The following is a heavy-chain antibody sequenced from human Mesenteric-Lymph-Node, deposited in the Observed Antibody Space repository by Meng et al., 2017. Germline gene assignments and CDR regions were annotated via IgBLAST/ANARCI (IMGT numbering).Heavy chain of an antibody. Sequence: QLPPQEPGPGLAKVSETLSLTCTVSGGSISSSSFYWGWIRQPPGKGLEWIGNIYYSGTTYYNPSLKSRVTISVDESKNQFSLRLSSVTAADTAVYYCARVGAYCGGDCYHPRWGQGTLVTVSS. V-gene: IGHV4-39*07. CDR1: GGSISSSSFY. J-gene: IGHJ4*02. CDR3: ARVGAYCGGDCYHPR. D-gene: IGHD2-21*02. CDR2: IYYSGTT.